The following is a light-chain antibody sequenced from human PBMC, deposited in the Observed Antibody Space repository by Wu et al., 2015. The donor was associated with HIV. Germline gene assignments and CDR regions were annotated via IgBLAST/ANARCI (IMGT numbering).Light chain of an antibody. V-gene: IGKV1-12*01. CDR2: AAS. CDR1: QNIGNQ. Sequence: DIQMNQSPSYLSAAVGDRVVITCRASQNIGNQLAWYQQKSGEVPKLVIYAASYLQPGVPSRFSASGSGTDFTLTIDGLQPEDFTTYFCQQGLAYPNTFGQGTNVEF. CDR3: QQGLAYPNT. J-gene: IGKJ1*01.